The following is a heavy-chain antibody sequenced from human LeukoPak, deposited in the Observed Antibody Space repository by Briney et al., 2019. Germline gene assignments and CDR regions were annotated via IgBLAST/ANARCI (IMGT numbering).Heavy chain of an antibody. CDR1: GFTFSSYA. CDR3: AKESVSGSYPYYFDY. J-gene: IGHJ4*02. CDR2: ISGSDGST. V-gene: IGHV3-23*01. D-gene: IGHD1-26*01. Sequence: GGSLRLSCAASGFTFSSYAMGWVRQAPGKGLEWVSAISGSDGSTYHADSVKGRFTISRDNSKNTLYLQMNSLRAEDTAVYYCAKESVSGSYPYYFDYWGQGTLVTVSS.